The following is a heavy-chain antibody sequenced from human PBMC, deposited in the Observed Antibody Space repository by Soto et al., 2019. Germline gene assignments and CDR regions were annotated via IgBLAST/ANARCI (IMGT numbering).Heavy chain of an antibody. CDR2: IYYSGST. Sequence: KPSETLSLTCTVSGGSVSSGSYYWSWIRQPPGKGLEWIGYIYYSGSTNYNPSLKSRVTISVDTSKNQFSLKLSSVTAADTAVYYCAREGYYDSSGYYYVPDAFDIWGQGTMVTVSS. V-gene: IGHV4-61*01. D-gene: IGHD3-22*01. CDR1: GGSVSSGSYY. CDR3: AREGYYDSSGYYYVPDAFDI. J-gene: IGHJ3*02.